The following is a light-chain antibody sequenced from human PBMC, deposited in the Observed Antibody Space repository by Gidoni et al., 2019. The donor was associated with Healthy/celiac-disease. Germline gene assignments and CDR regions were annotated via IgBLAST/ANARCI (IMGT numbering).Light chain of an antibody. CDR3: QQYGSSTWT. CDR2: GAS. J-gene: IGKJ1*01. CDR1: QSVSSSY. Sequence: EIVLTQSPGTLSLSPGERATLSCRASQSVSSSYLAWYQKKPRQAPRLLTYGASSRATGIPDRISSGWSRADITLTISMLEPEDFAVYYCQQYGSSTWTFGQGTKVEIK. V-gene: IGKV3-20*01.